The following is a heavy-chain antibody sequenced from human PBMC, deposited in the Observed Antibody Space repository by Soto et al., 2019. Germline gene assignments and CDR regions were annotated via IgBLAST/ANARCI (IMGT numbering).Heavy chain of an antibody. CDR2: ISYDGSNK. J-gene: IGHJ6*02. Sequence: QVQLVESGGGVVQPGRSLRLSCAASGFTFSSYGMHWVRQAPGKGLEWVAVISYDGSNKYYADSVKGRFTISRDNSKNTLYLQMNSLRAEDTAVYYCANLIAAFDYYYGMDVWGQGTTVTVSS. V-gene: IGHV3-30*18. CDR1: GFTFSSYG. D-gene: IGHD6-13*01. CDR3: ANLIAAFDYYYGMDV.